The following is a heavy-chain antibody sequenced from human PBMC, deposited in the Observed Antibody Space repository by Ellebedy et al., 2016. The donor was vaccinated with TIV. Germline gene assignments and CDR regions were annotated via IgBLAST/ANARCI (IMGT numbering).Heavy chain of an antibody. D-gene: IGHD5-24*01. CDR3: AREGRDGYNPYFDF. CDR1: EFTLSTYS. V-gene: IGHV3-48*02. CDR2: MSSSTGDK. Sequence: GESLKISCAASEFTLSTYSMAWVRQAPGKGLEWVSYMSSSTGDKYYADSVKGRFTISRVNAENSLYLQMNSLRDEDTAVYSCAREGRDGYNPYFDFCGQGILVTVSS. J-gene: IGHJ4*02.